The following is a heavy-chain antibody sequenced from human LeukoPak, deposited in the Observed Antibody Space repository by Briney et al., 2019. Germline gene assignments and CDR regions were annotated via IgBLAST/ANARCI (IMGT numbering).Heavy chain of an antibody. V-gene: IGHV3-30*18. CDR1: GFTFNTFW. Sequence: GGSLRLSCAASGFTFNTFWMNWVRQAPGKGLEWVAVISYDESNKYFADSVKGRFTISRDNPKNTPYLQMNSLRPEDTAVYYCAKSTTVTTQQRGYFDYWGQGTLVTVSS. CDR3: AKSTTVTTQQRGYFDY. J-gene: IGHJ4*02. D-gene: IGHD4-11*01. CDR2: ISYDESNK.